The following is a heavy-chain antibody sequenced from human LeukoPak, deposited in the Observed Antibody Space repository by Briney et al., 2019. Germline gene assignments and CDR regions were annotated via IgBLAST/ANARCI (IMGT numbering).Heavy chain of an antibody. V-gene: IGHV4-61*09. CDR2: IYTSGST. CDR3: ARDRGYGDYY. CDR1: GGSISSGSYY. Sequence: PSETLSLTCTVSGGSISSGSYYWSWIRQPAGKGLEWIGHIYTSGSTNYNPSLKSRVTISVDTSKNQFSLKLSSVTAADTAVYYCARDRGYGDYYWGQGTLVTVSS. J-gene: IGHJ4*02. D-gene: IGHD4-17*01.